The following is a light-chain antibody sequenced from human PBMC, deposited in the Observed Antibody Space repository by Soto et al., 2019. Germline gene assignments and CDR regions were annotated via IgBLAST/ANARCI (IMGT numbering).Light chain of an antibody. CDR1: QGISSY. CDR2: AAS. V-gene: IGKV1-8*01. J-gene: IGKJ1*01. CDR3: QQYYSYPPT. Sequence: AIRMTQSPSHSSAFTGDKVTIPCRPSQGISSYLAWYQQKPGKAPKLLIYAASTLQSGVPSRFSGSGSGTDFTLTISCLQSEDFATYYCQQYYSYPPTFGQGTKVEIK.